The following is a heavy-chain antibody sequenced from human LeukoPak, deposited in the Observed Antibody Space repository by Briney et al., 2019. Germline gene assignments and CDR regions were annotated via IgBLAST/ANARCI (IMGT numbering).Heavy chain of an antibody. D-gene: IGHD2-21*02. CDR2: ISSSGSYI. CDR1: GFTFSTYA. CDR3: ARAVTASLSNAFDI. V-gene: IGHV3-21*01. J-gene: IGHJ3*02. Sequence: PGGSLRLSCAASGFTFSTYAMSWVRQAPGKGLEWVSSISSSGSYIYYTDSVKGRFTISRDNTKNSLYLQMNSLRAEDTAVFYCARAVTASLSNAFDIWGQGTKVTVSS.